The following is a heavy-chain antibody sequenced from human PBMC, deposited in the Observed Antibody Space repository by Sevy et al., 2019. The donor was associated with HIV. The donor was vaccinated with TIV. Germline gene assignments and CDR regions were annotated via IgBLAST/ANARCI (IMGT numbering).Heavy chain of an antibody. CDR1: GFTFNKYN. J-gene: IGHJ4*02. V-gene: IGHV3-21*06. CDR2: ITGYSTDI. CDR3: ARAEQTYFFDY. Sequence: GGSLRLSCAASGFTFNKYNMNWVRQAPGKGLEWVSNITGYSTDIYYADSVKGRFTISRDDAKNSLYLQMNGLRAEDTAIYYCARAEQTYFFDYWGQGTLVTVSS.